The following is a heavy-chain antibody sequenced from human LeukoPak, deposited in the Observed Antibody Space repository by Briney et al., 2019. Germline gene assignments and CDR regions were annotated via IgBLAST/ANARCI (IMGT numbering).Heavy chain of an antibody. CDR3: ARESAVAGIGGDAFDI. J-gene: IGHJ3*02. CDR2: VDHTGST. D-gene: IGHD6-19*01. Sequence: SETLSLTCSVSDDSITMYYWTWIRQPPGKGLEWIGYVDHTGSTNFNPSLNGRVSISRDTTKNLSSLRLRSVTAADTAVYYCARESAVAGIGGDAFDIWGQGTMVTVSS. V-gene: IGHV4-59*01. CDR1: DDSITMYY.